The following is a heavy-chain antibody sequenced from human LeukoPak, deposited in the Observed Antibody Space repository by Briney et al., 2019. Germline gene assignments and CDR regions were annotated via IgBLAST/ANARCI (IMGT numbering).Heavy chain of an antibody. D-gene: IGHD2-8*01. CDR3: AKDRCSNGIGCYYYYMDV. CDR2: IQYDGSNE. CDR1: GFTFDDYG. J-gene: IGHJ6*03. Sequence: GGSLRLSCAASGFTFDDYGMSWVRQAPGKGLEWVAYIQYDGSNEQYAHSVKGRFRISRDSSKNILYLQMNSLRAEDTAVYYCAKDRCSNGIGCYYYYMDVWGKGTTVTISS. V-gene: IGHV3-30*02.